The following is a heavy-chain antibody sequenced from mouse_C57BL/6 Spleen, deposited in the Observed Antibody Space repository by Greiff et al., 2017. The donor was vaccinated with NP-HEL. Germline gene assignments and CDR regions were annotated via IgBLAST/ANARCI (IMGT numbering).Heavy chain of an antibody. J-gene: IGHJ2*01. Sequence: DVQLVESEGGLVQPGSSMKLSCTASGFTFSDYYMAWVRQVPEKGLEWVANINYDGSSTYYLDSLKSRFIISRDNAKNILYLQMSSLKSEDTATYYCAREFTTVVPYFDYWGQGTTLTVSS. CDR2: INYDGSST. CDR1: GFTFSDYY. D-gene: IGHD1-1*01. CDR3: AREFTTVVPYFDY. V-gene: IGHV5-16*01.